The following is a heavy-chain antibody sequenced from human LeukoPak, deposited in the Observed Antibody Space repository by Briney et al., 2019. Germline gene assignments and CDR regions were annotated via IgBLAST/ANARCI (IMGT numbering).Heavy chain of an antibody. D-gene: IGHD3-22*01. CDR1: GGTLSRYA. Sequence: GASGKVSCKASGGTLSRYAINWVRQAPGQGPEWMGGTIPIFGTANYAQKFQGRVTITTDESTSTAYMELSSLRSEDTAVYYCARVNLDRDSSGFAFDYWGQGTLVTVSS. CDR3: ARVNLDRDSSGFAFDY. CDR2: TIPIFGTA. V-gene: IGHV1-69*05. J-gene: IGHJ4*02.